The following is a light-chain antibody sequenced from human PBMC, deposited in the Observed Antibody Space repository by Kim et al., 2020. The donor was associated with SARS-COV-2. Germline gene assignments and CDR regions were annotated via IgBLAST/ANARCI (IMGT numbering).Light chain of an antibody. CDR2: YDD. Sequence: LSPGQTAIITCSGDKLGDKYAFWYQQKPGPTPVLVIYYDDKRPSEIPERFSGSTSGNTATLTISGTQTMDEASYFCQAWDSSTAVFGGGTQLTVL. V-gene: IGLV3-1*01. J-gene: IGLJ2*01. CDR1: KLGDKY. CDR3: QAWDSSTAV.